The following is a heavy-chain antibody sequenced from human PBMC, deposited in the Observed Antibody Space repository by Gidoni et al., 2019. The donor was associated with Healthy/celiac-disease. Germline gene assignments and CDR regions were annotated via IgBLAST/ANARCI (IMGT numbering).Heavy chain of an antibody. V-gene: IGHV3-23*01. CDR3: AKDEARIQLWLYYFDY. J-gene: IGHJ4*02. CDR2: ISGSGGST. Sequence: EVQLLESGGGLVQPGGSLRLSCAASGFTFSSYAMSWVRQAPVKGLEWVSAISGSGGSTYYADSVKGRFTISRDNSKNTLYLQMNSLRAEDTAVYYCAKDEARIQLWLYYFDYWGQGTLVTVSS. CDR1: GFTFSSYA. D-gene: IGHD5-18*01.